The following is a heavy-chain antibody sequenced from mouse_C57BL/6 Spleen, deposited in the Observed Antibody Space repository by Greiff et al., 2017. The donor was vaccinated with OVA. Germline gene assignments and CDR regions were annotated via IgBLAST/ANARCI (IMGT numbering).Heavy chain of an antibody. CDR3: ARRGKTGTKAMYY. J-gene: IGHJ4*01. D-gene: IGHD4-1*01. Sequence: QVQLQQPGAELVKPGASVKLSCKASGYTFTSYWMQWVKQRPGQGLEWIGEIDPSDSYTNYNQKFKGKATLTVDTSSSTAYMQLSSLTSEDSAVYYCARRGKTGTKAMYYWGQGTSVTVSS. CDR1: GYTFTSYW. V-gene: IGHV1-50*01. CDR2: IDPSDSYT.